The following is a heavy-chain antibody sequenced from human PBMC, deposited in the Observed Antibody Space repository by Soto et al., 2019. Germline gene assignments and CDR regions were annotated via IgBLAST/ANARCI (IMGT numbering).Heavy chain of an antibody. J-gene: IGHJ3*02. CDR2: ISQSGST. V-gene: IGHV4-34*01. Sequence: SETLSLTCTVYGASLIGYDWSWVRQPSGKGLQWIGEISQSGSTNYDSSLESRVSISMDTSNNQFSLRLRTVTAADTASYYCARDPNANAFDIWGRGTMVTVSS. CDR1: GASLIGYD. CDR3: ARDPNANAFDI.